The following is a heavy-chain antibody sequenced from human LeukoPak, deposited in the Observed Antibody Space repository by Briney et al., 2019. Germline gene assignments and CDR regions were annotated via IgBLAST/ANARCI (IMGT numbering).Heavy chain of an antibody. CDR1: GGIFSSYA. CDR2: IIPILGIA. CDR3: ARGGAMVTSGLDY. J-gene: IGHJ4*02. V-gene: IGHV1-69*04. Sequence: SVKVSCKASGGIFSSYAISWVRQAPGQGLEWMGRIIPILGIANYAQKFQGRVTITADKSTSTAYMELSSLRSEDTAVYYCARGGAMVTSGLDYWGQGTLVTVSS. D-gene: IGHD5-18*01.